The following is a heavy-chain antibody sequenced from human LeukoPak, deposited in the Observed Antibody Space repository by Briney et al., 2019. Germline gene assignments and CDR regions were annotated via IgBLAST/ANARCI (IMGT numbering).Heavy chain of an antibody. D-gene: IGHD3-3*01. J-gene: IGHJ3*02. CDR1: GYTGIELS. CDR3: ATHTIFGVVTYAFHI. CDR2: FDPEDGET. Sequence: GASVKVFCKVSGYTGIELSMHWVRQAPGKGLEWMGGFDPEDGETIYAQKFQGRVTMTEDTSTDTAYMELSSLTSEDTAVYYCATHTIFGVVTYAFHIWGRGTVVTVSS. V-gene: IGHV1-24*01.